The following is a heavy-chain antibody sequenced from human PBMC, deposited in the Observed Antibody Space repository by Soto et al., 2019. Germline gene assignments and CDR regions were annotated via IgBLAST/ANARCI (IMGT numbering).Heavy chain of an antibody. CDR2: INHSGST. CDR1: GGSFSGYY. Sequence: QVQLQQWGAGLLKPSETLSLTCAVYGGSFSGYYWSWIRQPPGKGLEWMGEINHSGSTNYNPSLKRRVTISVDTSKNQFSLKLSSVTAADTAVYYCARRRGYYGSGSGPFDPWGQGTLVTVSS. V-gene: IGHV4-34*01. J-gene: IGHJ5*02. CDR3: ARRRGYYGSGSGPFDP. D-gene: IGHD3-10*01.